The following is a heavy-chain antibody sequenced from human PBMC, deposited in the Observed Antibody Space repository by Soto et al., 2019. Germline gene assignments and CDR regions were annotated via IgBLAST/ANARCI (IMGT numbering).Heavy chain of an antibody. D-gene: IGHD6-19*01. Sequence: PSQTLALTCGISGDSVSRNSAAWNWIRQSPSRGLEWLGRTYYRSKWYNDYAVSVKSRITINPDTSKNQFSLQLNSVTPEDTAVYYCASEDGSSGWYMDVWGPGTTGTVSS. CDR2: TYYRSKWYN. J-gene: IGHJ6*03. CDR3: ASEDGSSGWYMDV. V-gene: IGHV6-1*01. CDR1: GDSVSRNSAA.